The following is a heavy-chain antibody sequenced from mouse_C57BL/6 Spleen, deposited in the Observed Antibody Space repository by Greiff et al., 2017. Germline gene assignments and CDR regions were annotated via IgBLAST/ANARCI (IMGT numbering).Heavy chain of an antibody. J-gene: IGHJ4*01. CDR3: ARRGAYDSNYYAMDY. CDR1: GYTFTSYC. D-gene: IGHD2-5*01. CDR2: INPYDSDN. V-gene: IGHV1-52*01. Sequence: QVQLQQPGAELVRPGASVKLSCKASGYTFTSYCMHWVKQSPIKGLEWIGNINPYDSDNDSNQKFKDKATLTVYKSSSTAYMQLSSLTSEDSSVYYCARRGAYDSNYYAMDYWGQGTSVTVSS.